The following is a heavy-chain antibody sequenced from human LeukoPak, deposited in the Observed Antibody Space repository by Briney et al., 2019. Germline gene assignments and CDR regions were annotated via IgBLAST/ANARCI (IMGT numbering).Heavy chain of an antibody. V-gene: IGHV1-69*06. J-gene: IGHJ4*02. CDR3: ARDQEGATRGGLEFDY. Sequence: SVKVSCKASGGTFSSYAISWVRQAPGQGLEWMGGIIPIFGTANYAQKFQGRVTTTADKSTSTAYMELSSLRSEDTAVYYCARDQEGATRGGLEFDYWGQGTLVTVSS. CDR1: GGTFSSYA. D-gene: IGHD1-26*01. CDR2: IIPIFGTA.